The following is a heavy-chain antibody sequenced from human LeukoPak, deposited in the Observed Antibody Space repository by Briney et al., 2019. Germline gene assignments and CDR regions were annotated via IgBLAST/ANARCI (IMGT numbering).Heavy chain of an antibody. CDR3: ARGTRSSGNPFDY. CDR2: ISSSSSYI. J-gene: IGHJ4*02. D-gene: IGHD1-26*01. CDR1: GFTCSSYS. V-gene: IGHV3-21*01. Sequence: GGSLRLSCAASGFTCSSYSMNWVRQAPGKGREGVSSISSSSSYIYYVDSVKGRFTSARYNDNNSLHLQMNSLRAEDTAVYYCARGTRSSGNPFDYWGQGTLVTVSS.